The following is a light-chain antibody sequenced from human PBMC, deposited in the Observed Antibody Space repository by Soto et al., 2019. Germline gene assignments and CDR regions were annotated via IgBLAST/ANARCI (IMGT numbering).Light chain of an antibody. CDR1: SSDVGSYNL. J-gene: IGLJ1*01. V-gene: IGLV2-14*02. CDR3: SSYAGSNIFYV. Sequence: QSALTQPASVSGSPGQSITISCTGTSSDVGSYNLVSWYQQHPGKAPKLMIYEGSKRPSGVSNRFSGSKSGNTASLTVSGLQAEDEADYYCSSYAGSNIFYVFGTGTKVTVL. CDR2: EGS.